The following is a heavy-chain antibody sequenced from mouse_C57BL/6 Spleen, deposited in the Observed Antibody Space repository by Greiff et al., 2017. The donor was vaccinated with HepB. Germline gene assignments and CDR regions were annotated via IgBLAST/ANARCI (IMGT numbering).Heavy chain of an antibody. D-gene: IGHD2-1*01. V-gene: IGHV1-19*01. J-gene: IGHJ2*01. CDR1: GYTFTDYY. CDR3: ARCGNQYYFDY. CDR2: INPYNGGT. Sequence: EVKLQESGPVLVKPGASVKMSCKASGYTFTDYYMNWVKQSHGKSLEWIGVINPYNGGTSYNQKFKGKATLTVDKSSSTAYMELNSLTSEDSAVYYCARCGNQYYFDYWGQGTTLTVSS.